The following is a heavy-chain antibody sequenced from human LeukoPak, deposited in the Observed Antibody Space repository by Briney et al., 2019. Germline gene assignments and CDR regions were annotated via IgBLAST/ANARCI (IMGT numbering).Heavy chain of an antibody. J-gene: IGHJ4*02. V-gene: IGHV4-34*01. CDR3: ARGKEVITMLRGLKPGYYFDY. CDR1: GGSFSGYY. CDR2: IIHRGST. Sequence: TSETLSLTCAVYGGSFSGYYWSWIRQPPGKGLEWIGEIIHRGSTNYNPSLKSRVTISVDTSKNQFSLKLNSVTAADTAVYYCARGKEVITMLRGLKPGYYFDYWGQGTLVTVSS. D-gene: IGHD3-10*01.